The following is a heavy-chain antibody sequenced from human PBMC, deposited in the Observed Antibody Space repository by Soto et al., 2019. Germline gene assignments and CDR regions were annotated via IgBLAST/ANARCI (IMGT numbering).Heavy chain of an antibody. CDR1: GYSFTNYW. J-gene: IGHJ4*02. Sequence: PGESLKISCETSGYSFTNYWVGWVRQMPGKGLEWMGFIYPGDSDTRYSPSFQGQVTISADKSITTAYLQWSSLKASDTVMYYCARHNREETGSIIVARRLDYWGQGTLVTVSS. CDR2: IYPGDSDT. D-gene: IGHD6-6*01. V-gene: IGHV5-51*01. CDR3: ARHNREETGSIIVARRLDY.